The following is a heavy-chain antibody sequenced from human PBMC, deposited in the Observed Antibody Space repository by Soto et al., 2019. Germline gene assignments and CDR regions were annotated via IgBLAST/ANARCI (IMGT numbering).Heavy chain of an antibody. V-gene: IGHV3-49*04. J-gene: IGHJ3*02. CDR3: TRMGPVWVSRDMGAFDI. CDR1: GCTFGGYA. D-gene: IGHD6-13*01. CDR2: IRSKAYGGKT. Sequence: GGSLRLSCTASGCTFGGYAMSWVRQAPGKGLEWVGFIRSKAYGGKTEYAESVKGRFTISRDDSKSIAYLQMNSLKTEDTAVYYCTRMGPVWVSRDMGAFDIWGQGTMVTVSS.